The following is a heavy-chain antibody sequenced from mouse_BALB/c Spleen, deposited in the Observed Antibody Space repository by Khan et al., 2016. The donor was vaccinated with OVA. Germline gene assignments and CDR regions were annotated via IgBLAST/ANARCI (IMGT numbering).Heavy chain of an antibody. CDR1: GFSLTNYG. J-gene: IGHJ4*01. CDR2: MWSDGSA. D-gene: IGHD2-10*01. Sequence: VELVESGPGLVAPSQSLSITCTISGFSLTNYGVHWVRQPPGKGLEWLVVMWSDGSATYYSALKSRLTISKDNSKSQVFLKMNSHQTDDTAMYFCARQPYYHYNIMDYWGQGTSVTVSS. CDR3: ARQPYYHYNIMDY. V-gene: IGHV2-6-1*01.